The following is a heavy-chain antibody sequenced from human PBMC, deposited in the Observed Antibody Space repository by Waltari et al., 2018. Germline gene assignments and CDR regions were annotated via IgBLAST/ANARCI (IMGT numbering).Heavy chain of an antibody. J-gene: IGHJ4*02. CDR3: ARDEIGYCSDTSCDY. V-gene: IGHV1-18*04. Sequence: QVQLVQSGAEVKKPGASVKVSCKTSGYTFTSYGITWVRQAPGQGLEWVGWSSPYNGNPDYAQKLQGRVTMTTDTSTSTAYMELRSLRSDDTAVYYCARDEIGYCSDTSCDYWGQGTLVTVSS. CDR1: GYTFTSYG. D-gene: IGHD2-2*01. CDR2: SSPYNGNP.